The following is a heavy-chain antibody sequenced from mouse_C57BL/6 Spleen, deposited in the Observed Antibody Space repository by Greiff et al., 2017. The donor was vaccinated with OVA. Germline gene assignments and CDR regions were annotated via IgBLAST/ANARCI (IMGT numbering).Heavy chain of an antibody. CDR2: IYPGDGDT. J-gene: IGHJ4*01. CDR3: ARWGTPNAMDY. Sequence: QVQLQQSGAELVKPGASVKISCKASGYAFSSYWMNWVKQRPGKGLEWIGQIYPGDGDTNYNGKFKGKATLTADKSSSTAYMQLSSLTSEDSAVYFCARWGTPNAMDYWGQGTSVTVSS. CDR1: GYAFSSYW. D-gene: IGHD2-14*01. V-gene: IGHV1-80*01.